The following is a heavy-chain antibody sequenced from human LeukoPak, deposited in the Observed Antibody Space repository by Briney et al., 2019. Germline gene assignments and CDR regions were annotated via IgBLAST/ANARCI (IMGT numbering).Heavy chain of an antibody. D-gene: IGHD6-19*01. CDR2: ISGSGGST. V-gene: IGHV3-23*01. CDR1: GFTFSSYA. Sequence: PGGSLRLSCAASGFTFSSYAMSWVRQAPGKGLEWVSAISGSGGSTYYADSVKGRFTISRDNSKNTLYLQMNSLRAEDTAVYYCAKVRPTPSIPVAGMMDYWGQGTLVTVSS. CDR3: AKVRPTPSIPVAGMMDY. J-gene: IGHJ4*02.